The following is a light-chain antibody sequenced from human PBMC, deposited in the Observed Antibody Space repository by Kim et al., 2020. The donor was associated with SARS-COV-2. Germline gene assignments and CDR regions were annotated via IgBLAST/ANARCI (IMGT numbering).Light chain of an antibody. J-gene: IGKJ5*01. Sequence: PRERATLSCRASQSVSSNVAWYQQKPGQAPRLLIYDASTRATGIPARFSGTGSGTEFSLTISSLQSEDCAVYYCQQRANWPSITFGQGTRLEIK. CDR3: QQRANWPSIT. CDR2: DAS. V-gene: IGKV3-15*01. CDR1: QSVSSN.